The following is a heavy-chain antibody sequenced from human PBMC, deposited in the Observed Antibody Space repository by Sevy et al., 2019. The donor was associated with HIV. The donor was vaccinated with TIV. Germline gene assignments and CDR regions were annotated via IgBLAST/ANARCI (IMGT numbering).Heavy chain of an antibody. J-gene: IGHJ4*02. V-gene: IGHV3-30*04. Sequence: GGSLRLSCAASGFTFSSYAMYWVRQAPGKGLESVAVISYDGRNKDYADSVKGRFTISRDNSKNTMYLQMNSLRAEDTAMYYCARGPVPIAAAGTYFDYWGQATLVTVSS. CDR2: ISYDGRNK. D-gene: IGHD6-13*01. CDR3: ARGPVPIAAAGTYFDY. CDR1: GFTFSSYA.